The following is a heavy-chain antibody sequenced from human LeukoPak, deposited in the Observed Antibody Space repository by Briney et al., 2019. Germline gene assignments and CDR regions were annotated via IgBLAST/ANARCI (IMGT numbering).Heavy chain of an antibody. CDR1: NGSISSYY. CDR3: ARKGDGDYYYYMDV. CDR2: IYISGST. Sequence: SETLSLTCTVSNGSISSYYWSWIRQPAGKRLEWIGHIYISGSTNYNPSLKSRVTISVDTSKNQFSLKLSSVTAADTAVYYCARKGDGDYYYYMDVWGKGTTVTVSS. J-gene: IGHJ6*03. D-gene: IGHD2-21*02. V-gene: IGHV4-4*07.